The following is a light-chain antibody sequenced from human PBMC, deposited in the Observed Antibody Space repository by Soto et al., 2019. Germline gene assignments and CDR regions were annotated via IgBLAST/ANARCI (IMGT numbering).Light chain of an antibody. CDR2: DNN. Sequence: QSVLTQPPSVSAAPGQKVTISCSGSFSNIGNNYVSWYQQLPGTAPKLLIYDNNKRPSGIPDRFSGSKSGTSATLGITGLQTGDEADYYCGTLDSSLIVVVFGGGTKLTVL. CDR1: FSNIGNNY. CDR3: GTLDSSLIVVV. V-gene: IGLV1-51*01. J-gene: IGLJ2*01.